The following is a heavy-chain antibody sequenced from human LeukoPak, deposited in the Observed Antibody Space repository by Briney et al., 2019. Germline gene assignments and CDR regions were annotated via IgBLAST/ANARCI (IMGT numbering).Heavy chain of an antibody. CDR2: IYTSGST. V-gene: IGHV4-4*09. CDR3: ARLQGSSWYDWFDP. D-gene: IGHD6-13*01. CDR1: GGSISSYY. J-gene: IGHJ5*02. Sequence: SETLSLTCTGSGGSISSYYWSWIRQPPGKGLEWIGYIYTSGSTNYNPSLKSRATISVDTSKNQFSLKLSSVTAADTAVYYCARLQGSSWYDWFDPWGQGTLVTVSS.